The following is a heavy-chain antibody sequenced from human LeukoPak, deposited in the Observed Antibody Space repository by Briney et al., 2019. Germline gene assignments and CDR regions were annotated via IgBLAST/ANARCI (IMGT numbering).Heavy chain of an antibody. CDR1: GYTFTGYY. Sequence: GASVKVSCKASGYTFTGYYMHWVRQAPRQGPEWMGWINPNSGGTNYAQKFQGRVTMTRDTSISTAYMELSRLRSDDTAVYYCARDRDSSGWWLPFDYWGQGTLVTVSS. V-gene: IGHV1-2*02. J-gene: IGHJ4*02. CDR3: ARDRDSSGWWLPFDY. CDR2: INPNSGGT. D-gene: IGHD3-22*01.